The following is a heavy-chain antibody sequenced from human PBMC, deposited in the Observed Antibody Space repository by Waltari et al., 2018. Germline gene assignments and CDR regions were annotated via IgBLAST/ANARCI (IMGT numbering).Heavy chain of an antibody. V-gene: IGHV1-69*05. CDR1: GGTFSSYA. J-gene: IGHJ5*02. D-gene: IGHD3-9*01. CDR3: ARDKDYDILTGQQTRGWFDP. Sequence: QVQLVQSGAEVKKPGSSVKVSCKASGGTFSSYAISWVRQAPGQGLEWMGGIIPIFGTANYAQKFQGRVTITTDESTSTAYMELSSLRSEDTAVYYCARDKDYDILTGQQTRGWFDPWGQGTLVTVSS. CDR2: IIPIFGTA.